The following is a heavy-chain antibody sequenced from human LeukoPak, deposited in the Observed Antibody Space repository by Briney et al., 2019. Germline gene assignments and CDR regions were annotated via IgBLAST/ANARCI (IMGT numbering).Heavy chain of an antibody. V-gene: IGHV4-30-4*01. CDR2: IYYSGST. CDR1: GGSISSGDYY. Sequence: SETLSLTCTVSGGSISSGDYYWSWIRQPPGKGLEWIGYIYYSGSTYYNPSLKSRVTISADTSKNQFSLKLSSVTAADTAVYYCARGTMVRGVIRDYYGMDVWGQGTTVTVSS. CDR3: ARGTMVRGVIRDYYGMDV. J-gene: IGHJ6*02. D-gene: IGHD3-10*01.